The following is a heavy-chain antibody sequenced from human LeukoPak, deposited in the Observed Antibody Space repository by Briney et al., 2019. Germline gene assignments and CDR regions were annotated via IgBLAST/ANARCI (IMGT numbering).Heavy chain of an antibody. CDR3: ARENYYDSSGHRGGFDY. V-gene: IGHV3-7*01. Sequence: PGGPLRLSCAASGFIFNNYAMSWVRQAPGKGLEWVAHIKQDGSEKYYVDSVKGRFTISRDNAKNSLYLQMNSLRAEDTAVYYCARENYYDSSGHRGGFDYWGQGTLVTVSS. CDR2: IKQDGSEK. D-gene: IGHD3-22*01. J-gene: IGHJ4*02. CDR1: GFIFNNYA.